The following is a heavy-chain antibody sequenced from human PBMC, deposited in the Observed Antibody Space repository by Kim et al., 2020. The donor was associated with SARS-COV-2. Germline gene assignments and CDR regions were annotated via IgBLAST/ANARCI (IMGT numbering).Heavy chain of an antibody. J-gene: IGHJ4*02. Sequence: DSVQGRFTISRDNSENTLYLQMNSLRAEDTAIYFCAKDRGLSSSSSNFDCWGQGTLVTVSS. D-gene: IGHD6-6*01. CDR3: AKDRGLSSSSSNFDC. V-gene: IGHV3-23*01.